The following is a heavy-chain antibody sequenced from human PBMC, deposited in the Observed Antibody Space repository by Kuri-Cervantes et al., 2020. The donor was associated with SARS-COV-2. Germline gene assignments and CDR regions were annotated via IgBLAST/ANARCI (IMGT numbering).Heavy chain of an antibody. CDR1: GGTFSSYA. J-gene: IGHJ3*02. Sequence: SVKVSCKASGGTFSSYAISRVRQAPGHGLEWMGGIIPIFGTANYAQKFQGRVTITADESTSTAYRELSSLRSEDTAVYYCARGTVPFPPSQTPVPAARIFPRVRAFDIWGQGTMVTVSS. CDR3: ARGTVPFPPSQTPVPAARIFPRVRAFDI. D-gene: IGHD2-2*01. CDR2: IIPIFGTA. V-gene: IGHV1-69*13.